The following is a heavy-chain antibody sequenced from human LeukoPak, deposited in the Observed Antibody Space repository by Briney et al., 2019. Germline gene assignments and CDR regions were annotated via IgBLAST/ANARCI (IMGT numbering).Heavy chain of an antibody. CDR3: AGTGTLYYYYYGMDV. D-gene: IGHD1/OR15-1a*01. Sequence: GGSLRLSCAASGFTFSSYAMHWVRQAPGKGLEWVAVISYDGSNKYYADSVKGRFTISRDNSKNTLYLQMNSLRAEDTAVYYCAGTGTLYYYYYGMDVWGQGTTVTVSS. V-gene: IGHV3-30-3*01. J-gene: IGHJ6*02. CDR1: GFTFSSYA. CDR2: ISYDGSNK.